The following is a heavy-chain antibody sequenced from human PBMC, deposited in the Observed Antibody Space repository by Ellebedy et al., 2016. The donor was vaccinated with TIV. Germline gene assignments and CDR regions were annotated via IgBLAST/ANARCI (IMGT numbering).Heavy chain of an antibody. CDR1: GFTFSSYA. CDR3: ARWGGYSNYFDY. V-gene: IGHV3-30*14. D-gene: IGHD3-3*01. J-gene: IGHJ4*02. Sequence: GGSLRLSXAASGFTFSSYAMHWVRQAPGKGLEWVAVISYDGSNKYYADSVKGRFTISRHNSKNTLYLQMNSLRAEDTAVYYCARWGGYSNYFDYWGQGTLVTVSS. CDR2: ISYDGSNK.